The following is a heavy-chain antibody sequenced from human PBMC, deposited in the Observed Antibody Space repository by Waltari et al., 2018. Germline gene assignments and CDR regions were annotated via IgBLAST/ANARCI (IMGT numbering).Heavy chain of an antibody. CDR1: GFTFSSYS. J-gene: IGHJ4*02. D-gene: IGHD3-3*01. Sequence: EVQLVESGGGLVKPGGSLRLSCAASGFTFSSYSMNWVRQAPGKGLEWVSPISSSSSYIYYADSVKGRFTISRDNAKNSLYLQMNSLRAEDTAVYYCARAWIDDFWSGYTLDYWGQGTLVTVSS. V-gene: IGHV3-21*01. CDR3: ARAWIDDFWSGYTLDY. CDR2: ISSSSSYI.